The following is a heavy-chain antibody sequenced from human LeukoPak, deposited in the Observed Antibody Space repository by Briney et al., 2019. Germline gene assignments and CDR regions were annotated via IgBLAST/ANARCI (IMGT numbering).Heavy chain of an antibody. D-gene: IGHD3-22*01. CDR3: VRNGYYSVDS. J-gene: IGHJ4*02. Sequence: PGGSLRLSCAASGFIVSNAWMSWVRQSPGKGLEWIGEIFHSGTTNYNPSLMSRATILIDQSESQFSLRLTSVSAADTAVYYCVRNGYYSVDSWGQGTLVTVSS. CDR1: GFIVSNAW. V-gene: IGHV4-4*02. CDR2: IFHSGTT.